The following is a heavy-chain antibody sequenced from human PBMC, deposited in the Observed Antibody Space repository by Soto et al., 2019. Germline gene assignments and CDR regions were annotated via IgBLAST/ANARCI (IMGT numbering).Heavy chain of an antibody. V-gene: IGHV1-8*01. J-gene: IGHJ3*01. CDR2: MNPNSGNT. CDR1: GYTFTSYD. D-gene: IGHD3-10*01. Sequence: QVQLVQSGAEVKKPGASVKVSCKASGYTFTSYDINWVRQATGQGLEWMGWMNPNSGNTGYAQRFHGSATVATNSSIYMAYRGLRTLRSAEAAVDCCAGRTHSCGSWDDAFDVWGQGTMVTVSS. CDR3: AGRTHSCGSWDDAFDV.